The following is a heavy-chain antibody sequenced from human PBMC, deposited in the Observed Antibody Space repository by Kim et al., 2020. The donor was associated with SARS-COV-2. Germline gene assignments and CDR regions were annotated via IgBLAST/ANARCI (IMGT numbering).Heavy chain of an antibody. CDR2: INHSGST. V-gene: IGHV4-34*01. CDR3: AREDTTVTIDY. J-gene: IGHJ4*02. CDR1: GGSFSGYY. Sequence: SEILSLTCAVYGGSFSGYYWSWIRQPPGKGLEWIGEINHSGSTNYNPSLKSRVTISVDTSKNQFSLKLSSVTAADTAVYYCAREDTTVTIDYWGQGTLVTVSS. D-gene: IGHD4-17*01.